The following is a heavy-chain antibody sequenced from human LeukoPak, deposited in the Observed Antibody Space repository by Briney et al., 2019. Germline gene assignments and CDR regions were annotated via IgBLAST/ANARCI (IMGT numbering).Heavy chain of an antibody. D-gene: IGHD1/OR15-1a*01. V-gene: IGHV4-59*01. Sequence: SETLSLTCTVSGGSIDSFYGTWIRQPPRKGLEWIGYVYYSGSTNYNPSLRGRLTMSVDRSKNQFSLKLTSVSAADTAVYYCARGYGTYIPPDYWGQGALVTVSS. CDR3: ARGYGTYIPPDY. J-gene: IGHJ4*02. CDR2: VYYSGST. CDR1: GGSIDSFY.